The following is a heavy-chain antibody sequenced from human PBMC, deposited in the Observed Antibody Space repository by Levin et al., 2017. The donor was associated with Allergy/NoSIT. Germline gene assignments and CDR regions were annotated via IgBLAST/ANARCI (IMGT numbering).Heavy chain of an antibody. CDR3: ARGASSGWLVRNYYYGMDV. D-gene: IGHD6-19*01. CDR1: GGSISSSSYY. J-gene: IGHJ6*02. CDR2: IYYSGST. V-gene: IGHV4-39*01. Sequence: SETLSLTCTVSGGSISSSSYYWGWIRQPPGKGLEWIGSIYYSGSTYYNPSLKSRVTISVDTSKNQFSLKLSSVTAADTAVYYCARGASSGWLVRNYYYGMDVWGQGTTVTVSS.